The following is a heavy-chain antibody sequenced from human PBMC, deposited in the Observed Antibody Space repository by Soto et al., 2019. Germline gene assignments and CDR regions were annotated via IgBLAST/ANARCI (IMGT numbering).Heavy chain of an antibody. CDR3: AKDLTRQLAYWLDP. J-gene: IGHJ5*02. Sequence: ASVKVSCKASGFSFTGYYIHCLRHAPGQGLEWMGWINAHSGGTEYAQKFQGRVTLTRDTSIATAYLTLTSLTSDDTALYYCAKDLTRQLAYWLDPWGQGTKVAVSS. CDR2: INAHSGGT. CDR1: GFSFTGYY. V-gene: IGHV1-2*02. D-gene: IGHD6-6*01.